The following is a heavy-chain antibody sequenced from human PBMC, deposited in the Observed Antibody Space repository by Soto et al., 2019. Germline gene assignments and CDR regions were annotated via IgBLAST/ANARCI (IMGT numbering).Heavy chain of an antibody. CDR1: GFTFSSYW. CDR2: IKQDGSEK. J-gene: IGHJ4*02. CDR3: AKGGSDDHYYIYYFDY. V-gene: IGHV3-7*01. Sequence: GGSLRLSCAASGFTFSSYWMSWVRQAPGKGLKWVANIKQDGSEKYYVDSVKGRFTISRDNAKNTLYLQMNSLRAEDTALYYCAKGGSDDHYYIYYFDYWGQGTLVTVSS. D-gene: IGHD2-15*01.